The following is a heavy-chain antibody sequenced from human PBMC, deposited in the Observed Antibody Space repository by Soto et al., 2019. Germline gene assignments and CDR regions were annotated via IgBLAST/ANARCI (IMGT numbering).Heavy chain of an antibody. CDR1: GFTFSSYA. V-gene: IGHV3-30-3*01. CDR3: ARAPTASDY. D-gene: IGHD4-17*01. Sequence: QVQLVESGGGVVQPGRSLRLSCAASGFTFSSYAMHWVRQAPGKGLEWVAVISDAGSNKYYADSVKGRFTISRDNSKNTLYLQMNSLRAEDTAVYYCARAPTASDYWGQGTLVTVSS. J-gene: IGHJ4*02. CDR2: ISDAGSNK.